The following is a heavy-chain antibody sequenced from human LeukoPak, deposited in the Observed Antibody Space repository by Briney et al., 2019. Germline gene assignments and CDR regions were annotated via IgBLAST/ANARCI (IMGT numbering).Heavy chain of an antibody. CDR3: AKPAAALSSSPDDY. Sequence: GGSLRLSCAASGFTFSSYGMHWVRQTPGKGLEWVAVIWYDGSNKYYADSVKGRFTISRDNSKNTLYLQMNSLRAEDTAVYYCAKPAAALSSSPDDYWGQGTLVTVSS. D-gene: IGHD6-13*01. CDR1: GFTFSSYG. J-gene: IGHJ4*02. CDR2: IWYDGSNK. V-gene: IGHV3-33*06.